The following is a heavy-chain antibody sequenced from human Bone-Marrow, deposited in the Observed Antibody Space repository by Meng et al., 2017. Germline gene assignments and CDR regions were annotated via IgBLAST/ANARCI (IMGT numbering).Heavy chain of an antibody. D-gene: IGHD3-3*01. Sequence: EVKLVGSGGGLVQPGGSLRLSCGASGFNFGDYIMHWVRQSPGKGLEWISRIVSDGGITTYADSVKGRFTISRDNAKNTLYLEMNSLGAEDTAVYYCARDLGWVLFDYWGQGALVTGSS. CDR2: IVSDGGIT. J-gene: IGHJ4*02. CDR3: ARDLGWVLFDY. V-gene: IGHV3-74*01. CDR1: GFNFGDYI.